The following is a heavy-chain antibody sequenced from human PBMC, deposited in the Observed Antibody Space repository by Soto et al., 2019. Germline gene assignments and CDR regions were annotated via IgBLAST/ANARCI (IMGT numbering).Heavy chain of an antibody. Sequence: SETLSLTCAVYGGSFSGYYWSWIRQPPGKGLEWIGEINHSGSTNYNPSLKSRVTISVDTSKNQFSLKLSSVTAADTAVYYCARDHVLRYFDWLLGWFDPWGQGTLVTVSS. CDR3: ARDHVLRYFDWLLGWFDP. J-gene: IGHJ5*02. D-gene: IGHD3-9*01. CDR1: GGSFSGYY. V-gene: IGHV4-34*01. CDR2: INHSGST.